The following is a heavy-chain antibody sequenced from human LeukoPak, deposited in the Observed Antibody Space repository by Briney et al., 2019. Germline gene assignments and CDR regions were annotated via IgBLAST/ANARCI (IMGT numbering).Heavy chain of an antibody. J-gene: IGHJ4*02. D-gene: IGHD3-22*01. CDR1: GFTFSSYE. CDR2: ISSSGSTI. CDR3: AKVGLYYDSSGYYDY. V-gene: IGHV3-48*03. Sequence: GGSLRLSCAASGFTFSSYEMNWVRQAPGKGLEWVSYISSSGSTIYYADSVKGRFTISRDNAQNSLYLQMNSLRAEDTALYYCAKVGLYYDSSGYYDYWGQGTLVTVSS.